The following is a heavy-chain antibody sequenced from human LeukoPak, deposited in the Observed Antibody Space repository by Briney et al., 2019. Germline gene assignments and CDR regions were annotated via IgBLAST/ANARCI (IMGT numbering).Heavy chain of an antibody. CDR3: ARDYDEMTTVVAPNNY. V-gene: IGHV3-21*01. D-gene: IGHD4-23*01. CDR2: ISRSSTYI. J-gene: IGHJ4*02. CDR1: GFTFSSYT. Sequence: PGGSLTLSCAASGFTFSSYTMTWVRQAPGKGLERVSSISRSSTYIYYADSVKGRFTISRDNARNSLYLQVNSLRGEDTAVYYCARDYDEMTTVVAPNNYWGQGTLVTVSS.